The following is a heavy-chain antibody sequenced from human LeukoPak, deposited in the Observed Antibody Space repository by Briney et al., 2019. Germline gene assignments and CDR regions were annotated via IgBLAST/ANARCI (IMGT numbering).Heavy chain of an antibody. V-gene: IGHV3-21*01. CDR3: AKAATYFYGSVTYDWFES. D-gene: IGHD3-10*01. Sequence: GGSLRLSCAASGFTFSSYSMNWVRQAPGKGLEWVSSISSSSSYIYYADSVKGRFTISRDNAKSTIYLQMNSLRVDDTAIYYCAKAATYFYGSVTYDWFESWGQGALVTVSS. CDR2: ISSSSSYI. J-gene: IGHJ5*01. CDR1: GFTFSSYS.